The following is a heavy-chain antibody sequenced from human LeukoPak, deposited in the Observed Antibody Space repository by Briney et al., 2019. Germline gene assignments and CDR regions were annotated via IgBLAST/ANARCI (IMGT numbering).Heavy chain of an antibody. CDR3: ARSYDTLTGKYYFDY. J-gene: IGHJ4*02. CDR1: GGSFSGYY. CDR2: INHSGST. V-gene: IGHV4-34*01. Sequence: PSETLSLTCAVYGGSFSGYYWSWIRQPPGKGLEWIGEINHSGSTNYNPSLKSRVTISVDTSKNQFSLKLSSVTAADTAVYYCARSYDTLTGKYYFDYWGQGTLVTVSS. D-gene: IGHD3-9*01.